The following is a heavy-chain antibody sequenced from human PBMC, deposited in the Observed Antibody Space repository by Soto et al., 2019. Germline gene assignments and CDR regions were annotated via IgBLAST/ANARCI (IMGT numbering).Heavy chain of an antibody. V-gene: IGHV3-30-3*01. J-gene: IGHJ5*02. CDR1: GFTFSSYA. CDR3: ATDRRYCSSTSCYEWFDP. Sequence: QVQLVESGGGVVQPGRSLRLSCAASGFTFSSYAMHWVRQAPGKGLEWVAVISYDGSNKYYADSVQGRFTISRDNSKNALYLQINGRRAENTAVYYCATDRRYCSSTSCYEWFDPWGQGTLIAVS. CDR2: ISYDGSNK. D-gene: IGHD2-2*01.